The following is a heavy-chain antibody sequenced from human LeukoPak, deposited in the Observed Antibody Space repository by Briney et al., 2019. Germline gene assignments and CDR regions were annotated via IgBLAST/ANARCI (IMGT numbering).Heavy chain of an antibody. CDR2: IIPIFGTA. CDR1: GGTFSSYA. J-gene: IGHJ4*02. Sequence: SVKVSCKASGGTFSSYAISWVRQAPGQGLEWMGGIIPIFGTANYAQKFQGRVTITADESTSTAYMELSSLRSEDTAVYYCARGSPDGEGSGSYYLLDYWGQGTLVTVSS. V-gene: IGHV1-69*13. CDR3: ARGSPDGEGSGSYYLLDY. D-gene: IGHD3-10*01.